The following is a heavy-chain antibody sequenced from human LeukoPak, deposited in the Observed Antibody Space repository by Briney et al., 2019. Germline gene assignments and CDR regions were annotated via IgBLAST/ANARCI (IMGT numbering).Heavy chain of an antibody. CDR2: IYSGGSP. J-gene: IGHJ4*02. CDR3: ARLPGGRQLN. V-gene: IGHV3-53*01. Sequence: GGSLRLSCAASGFAVSSTYMSWVRQAPGKGLDWVSVIYSGGSPYYADSVKGRFTISRDNSKNMVYLQMNSLRAEDTAVYYCARLPGGRQLNWGQGTLVTVSS. D-gene: IGHD1-1*01. CDR1: GFAVSSTY.